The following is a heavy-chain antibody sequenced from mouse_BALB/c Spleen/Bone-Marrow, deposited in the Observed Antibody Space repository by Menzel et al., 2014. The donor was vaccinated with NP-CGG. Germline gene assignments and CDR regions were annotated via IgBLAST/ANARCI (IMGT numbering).Heavy chain of an antibody. V-gene: IGHV1-53*01. CDR3: TGSYYDNYFDV. J-gene: IGHJ1*01. D-gene: IGHD2-1*01. Sequence: QVQLQQSGAELVKPGASVKLSCKASGYTFTSYSMYWVKQRPGQGLEWIGEINPSNGGTNFNEKFKSKATFTVDKSSSTTYMQLSSLTSEDSAVYYCTGSYYDNYFDVWGEGTPVTVSS. CDR2: INPSNGGT. CDR1: GYTFTSYS.